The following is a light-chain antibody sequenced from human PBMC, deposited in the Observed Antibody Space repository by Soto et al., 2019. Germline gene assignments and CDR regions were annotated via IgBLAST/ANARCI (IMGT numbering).Light chain of an antibody. CDR2: WAS. V-gene: IGKV4-1*01. Sequence: DIVMTQSPDSLAVSLGERATINCKSSQSVLYSSNNKNYLAWYQQKPGQPPKLLIYWASTRDSAVPDRFSGSGSGTDFTLTISGLQAEDGAVYYCQQYYDAPQNFGQGTKVVIK. J-gene: IGKJ1*01. CDR3: QQYYDAPQN. CDR1: QSVLYSSNNKNY.